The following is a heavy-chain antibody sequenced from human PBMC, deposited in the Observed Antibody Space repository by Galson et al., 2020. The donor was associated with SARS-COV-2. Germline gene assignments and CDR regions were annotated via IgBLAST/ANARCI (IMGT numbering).Heavy chain of an antibody. CDR3: ARSKQKLWLRKGWYGMDV. D-gene: IGHD5-18*01. J-gene: IGHJ6*02. CDR1: GFTFSSYS. V-gene: IGHV3-48*01. Sequence: GESLKISCAASGFTFSSYSMNWVRQAPGKGLEWVSYISSSSSTIYYADSVKGRFTISRDNAKNSLYLQMNSLRAEDTAVYYCARSKQKLWLRKGWYGMDVWGQGTTVTVSS. CDR2: ISSSSSTI.